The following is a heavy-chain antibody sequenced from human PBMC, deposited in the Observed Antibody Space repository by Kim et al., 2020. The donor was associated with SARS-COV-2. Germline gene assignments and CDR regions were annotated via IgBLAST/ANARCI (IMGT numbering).Heavy chain of an antibody. CDR3: ARGRMSSGWYGSYYFDY. J-gene: IGHJ4*02. V-gene: IGHV1-2*02. CDR2: INPNTGGT. D-gene: IGHD6-19*01. CDR1: GYTFTDYY. Sequence: ASVKVSCKASGYTFTDYYLYWVRQAPGHGLEWMGWINPNTGGTNYAQKFQVRVTMTREMSISTAYVELSRLTSDDTAVYYCARGRMSSGWYGSYYFDYWGQGTLVSVSS.